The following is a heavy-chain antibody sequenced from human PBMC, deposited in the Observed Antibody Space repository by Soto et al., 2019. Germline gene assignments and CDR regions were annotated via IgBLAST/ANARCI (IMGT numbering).Heavy chain of an antibody. CDR1: GFTFSRFS. Sequence: GGSLRLSCGASGFTFSRFSMHWVRQAPGKGLAWVAVISYDGNNKHFAESVKGRFSISRDDSKNTVYLEMNNLRGDDSAVYYCARDHGMFLSYYYYGMDVWGQGTKVTVYS. V-gene: IGHV3-30-3*01. J-gene: IGHJ6*02. CDR2: ISYDGNNK. CDR3: ARDHGMFLSYYYYGMDV. D-gene: IGHD3-10*02.